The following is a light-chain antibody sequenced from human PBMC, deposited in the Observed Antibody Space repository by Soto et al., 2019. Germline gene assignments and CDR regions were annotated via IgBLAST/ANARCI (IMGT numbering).Light chain of an antibody. CDR2: KAS. CDR1: QTISSW. Sequence: DIQMTQSPSTLSGSVGDRVTITCRASQTISSWLAWYQQKPGKAPKLLIYKASTLKTGVPSRFSGSGSGTEFSLTISRLQPDDFATYYCQQYKSYPWTFGQGTKVDIK. V-gene: IGKV1-5*03. CDR3: QQYKSYPWT. J-gene: IGKJ1*01.